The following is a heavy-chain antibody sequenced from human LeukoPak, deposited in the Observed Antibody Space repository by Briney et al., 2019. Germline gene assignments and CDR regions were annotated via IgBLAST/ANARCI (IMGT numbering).Heavy chain of an antibody. CDR1: GGSFSGYY. CDR3: AASEGYCSGGSCYYDDY. J-gene: IGHJ4*02. V-gene: IGHV4-34*01. D-gene: IGHD2-15*01. CDR2: INHSGST. Sequence: PSETLSLTCAVYGGSFSGYYWSWLRQPPGKGLEWIGEINHSGSTNYNPSLKSRVTISVDTSKNQFSLKLSSVTAADTAVYYCAASEGYCSGGSCYYDDYWGQGTLVTVSS.